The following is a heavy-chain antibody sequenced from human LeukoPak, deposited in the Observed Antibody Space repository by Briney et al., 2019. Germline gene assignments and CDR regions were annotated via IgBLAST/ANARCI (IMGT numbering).Heavy chain of an antibody. J-gene: IGHJ3*02. D-gene: IGHD5-18*01. CDR3: ARAYGGYSYGYPAFDI. Sequence: GGSLRPSCAASGFTVSSNYMSWVRQAPGKGLEWVSVIYSGGSTYYADSVKGRFTISRHNSKNTLYLQMNSLRAEDTAVYYCARAYGGYSYGYPAFDIWGQGTMVTVSS. V-gene: IGHV3-53*04. CDR2: IYSGGST. CDR1: GFTVSSNY.